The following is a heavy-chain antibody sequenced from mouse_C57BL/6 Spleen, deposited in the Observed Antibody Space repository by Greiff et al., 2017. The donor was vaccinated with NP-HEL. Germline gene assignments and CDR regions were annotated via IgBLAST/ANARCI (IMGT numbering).Heavy chain of an antibody. V-gene: IGHV5-4*01. CDR2: ISDGGSYT. Sequence: DVMLVESGGGLVKPGGSLKLSCAASGFTFSSYAMSWVRQTPEKRLEWVATISDGGSYTYYPDNVKGRFTLSRDNAKNNLYLQMSHLKSEDTAMYYCARERTTVVSYYFDYWGQGTTLTVSS. J-gene: IGHJ2*01. CDR3: ARERTTVVSYYFDY. D-gene: IGHD1-1*01. CDR1: GFTFSSYA.